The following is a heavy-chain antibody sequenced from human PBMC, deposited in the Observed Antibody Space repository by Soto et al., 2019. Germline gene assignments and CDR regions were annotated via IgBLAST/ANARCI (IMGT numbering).Heavy chain of an antibody. D-gene: IGHD6-19*01. V-gene: IGHV3-48*01. J-gene: IGHJ5*02. CDR3: ASWGVYSSGWYFLGWFDP. CDR1: GFTFSSYS. CDR2: ISSSSSTI. Sequence: HPGGSLRLSCAASGFTFSSYSMNWVRQAPGKGLEWVSYISSSSSTIYYADSVKGRFTISRDNAQNSLYLQMNSLRAEDTAVYYCASWGVYSSGWYFLGWFDPWGQGTLVTVSS.